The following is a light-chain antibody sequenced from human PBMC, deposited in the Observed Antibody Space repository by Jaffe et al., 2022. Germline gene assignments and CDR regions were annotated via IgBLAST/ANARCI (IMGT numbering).Light chain of an antibody. J-gene: IGKJ5*01. CDR1: DNLSRTSSF. CDR2: GAS. Sequence: EIVLTQSPGTLSLSPGDTATLSCRASDNLSRTSSFLAWYQQKSGQPPRLLIYGASRRATGIPDRFSGRGSGTDFTLTISGLEPEDFAVYFCQQYGYAPDITFGQGTRLEIK. V-gene: IGKV3-20*01. CDR3: QQYGYAPDIT.